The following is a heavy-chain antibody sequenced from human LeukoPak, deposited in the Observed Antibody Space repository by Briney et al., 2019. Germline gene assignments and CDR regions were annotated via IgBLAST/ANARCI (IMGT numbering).Heavy chain of an antibody. V-gene: IGHV3-9*01. CDR3: AKSGYNRFDY. CDR2: ISWNSGSI. J-gene: IGHJ4*02. CDR1: GFTFNTYS. Sequence: PGGSLRLSCAASGFTFNTYSMNWVRQAPGKGLEWVSGISWNSGSIGYADSVKGRFTISRDNSKNTLYLQMNSLRADDTAVYYCAKSGYNRFDYWGQGTLVTVSS. D-gene: IGHD5-24*01.